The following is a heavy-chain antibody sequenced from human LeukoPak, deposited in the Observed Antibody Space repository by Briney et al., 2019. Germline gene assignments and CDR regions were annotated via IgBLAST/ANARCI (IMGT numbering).Heavy chain of an antibody. D-gene: IGHD4-17*01. CDR2: ISSNGGST. Sequence: GGSLRLSCAASGFTFSSYAMHWVRQAPGQGLEYVSAISSNGGSTYYANSVKGRFTISRDNSKNTLYLQMGSLRAEDMAVYYCARDSIDYGDFDYWGQGTLVTVSS. J-gene: IGHJ4*02. V-gene: IGHV3-64*01. CDR1: GFTFSSYA. CDR3: ARDSIDYGDFDY.